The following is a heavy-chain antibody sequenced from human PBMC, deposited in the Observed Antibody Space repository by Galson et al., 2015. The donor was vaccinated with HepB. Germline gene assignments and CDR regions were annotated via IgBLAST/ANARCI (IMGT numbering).Heavy chain of an antibody. Sequence: SLRLSCAASGFTVSGNYMSWVRQAPGKGLEWVSVIYSAGDTYYADSVKGRFTISRDNSKNTLYLQMNSLRDADTAVYYCARGYRFVSLDNWGQGILVTVSS. CDR3: ARGYRFVSLDN. D-gene: IGHD1-1*01. CDR1: GFTVSGNY. CDR2: IYSAGDT. V-gene: IGHV3-66*01. J-gene: IGHJ4*02.